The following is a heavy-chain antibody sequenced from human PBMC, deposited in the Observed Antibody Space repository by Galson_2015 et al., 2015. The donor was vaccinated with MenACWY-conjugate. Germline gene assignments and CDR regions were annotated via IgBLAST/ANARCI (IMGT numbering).Heavy chain of an antibody. D-gene: IGHD2/OR15-2a*01. Sequence: SVKVSCKASGYTFTSYHMHWVRQAPGQGLEWMGVINPSDGSTSYAQKFQGRVTMTRDTSTSTVYMELSSLRSEDTAMYSCARRTGSTLFQGNTLYYFDYWGQGAQVTVSS. CDR1: GYTFTSYH. CDR2: INPSDGST. V-gene: IGHV1-46*01. J-gene: IGHJ4*02. CDR3: ARRTGSTLFQGNTLYYFDY.